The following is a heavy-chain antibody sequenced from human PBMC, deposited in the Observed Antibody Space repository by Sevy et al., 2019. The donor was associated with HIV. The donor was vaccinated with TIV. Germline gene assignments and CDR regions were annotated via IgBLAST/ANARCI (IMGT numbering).Heavy chain of an antibody. V-gene: IGHV3-7*01. CDR2: IKQDGSEK. CDR1: GFTFSSYW. J-gene: IGHJ6*02. Sequence: GGSLRLSCEASGFTFSSYWMSWVRQAPGKGLEWVANIKQDGSEKYYVDSVKGRFTISRDNAKNSLYLQMNSLRAEDTAVYYCARDRLVVPAAAYYYYYGMDVWGQGTTVTVSS. CDR3: ARDRLVVPAAAYYYYYGMDV. D-gene: IGHD2-2*01.